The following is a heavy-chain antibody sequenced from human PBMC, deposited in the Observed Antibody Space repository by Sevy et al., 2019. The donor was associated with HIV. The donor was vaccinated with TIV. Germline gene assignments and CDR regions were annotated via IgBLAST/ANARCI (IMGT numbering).Heavy chain of an antibody. D-gene: IGHD6-19*01. J-gene: IGHJ6*02. Sequence: SETLSLTCAVYGGSFSGYYWSWIRQPPGKGLEWIGEINHSGSTNYNPSLKSRVTISVDTSKNQFSLKRSSVTAADTAVYYCASDRREYSSGWYRYYGMDVWGQGTTVTVSS. V-gene: IGHV4-34*01. CDR1: GGSFSGYY. CDR3: ASDRREYSSGWYRYYGMDV. CDR2: INHSGST.